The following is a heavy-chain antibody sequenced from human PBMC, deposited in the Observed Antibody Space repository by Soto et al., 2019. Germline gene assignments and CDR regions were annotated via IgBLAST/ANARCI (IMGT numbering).Heavy chain of an antibody. CDR3: SIHYSGGGCFYEHYFYYVLDV. V-gene: IGHV1-69*05. CDR1: GGTFSKYK. CDR2: IIPVFGTA. Sequence: QVQLVQSGAEVKKPGSSVRVSCKASGGTFSKYKITWVRQAPGQGLEWMGGIIPVFGTANYAQKFQGRVTITSAESTSTAYMEESSQRTDASAVSYWSIHYSGGGCFYEHYFYYVLDVWGQGTTVTVSS. D-gene: IGHD2-15*01. J-gene: IGHJ6*02.